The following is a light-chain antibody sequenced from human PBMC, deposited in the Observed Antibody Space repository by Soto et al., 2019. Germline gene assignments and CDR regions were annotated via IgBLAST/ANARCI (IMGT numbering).Light chain of an antibody. V-gene: IGKV3-11*01. Sequence: LKKSVATLSLSTGESATLSCRASQSVSTYLAWYQQKPGQAPRLLIYNASNRATGIAARFSGSGSGTDFPLTISRLEPEDLAVYCCQQYGKFLSFGPGTNVAI. J-gene: IGKJ3*01. CDR1: QSVSTY. CDR2: NAS. CDR3: QQYGKFLS.